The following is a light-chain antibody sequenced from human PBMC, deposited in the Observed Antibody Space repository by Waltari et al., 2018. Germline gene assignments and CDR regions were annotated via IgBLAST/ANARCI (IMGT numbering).Light chain of an antibody. CDR2: GAS. CDR1: QSVSSSY. J-gene: IGKJ1*01. CDR3: HQYGYSPPWT. V-gene: IGKV3-20*01. Sequence: ENVLTQSPGNLSLSPGQRATLSCRASQSVSSSYLAWYQQKPGQAPRLLIYGASTRAPGIPDRFRGSASGTDFTLTISRLEPEDFAVYYCHQYGYSPPWTFGQGTTVEMK.